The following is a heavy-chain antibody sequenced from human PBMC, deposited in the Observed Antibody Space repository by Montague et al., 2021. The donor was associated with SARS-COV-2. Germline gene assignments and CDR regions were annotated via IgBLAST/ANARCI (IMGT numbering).Heavy chain of an antibody. D-gene: IGHD2-15*01. CDR1: GFTFSSFS. J-gene: IGHJ4*02. CDR2: IGSSSSYL. V-gene: IGHV3-21*01. CDR3: AREAAPQYCAGGSCYQPEDF. Sequence: SLRLSCVAYGFTFSSFSMNWVRQAPGKGLEWVAIIGSSSSYLYYXDSXKGRFTISRDNAKNSLYLQMNSLRGDDTAIYYCAREAAPQYCAGGSCYQPEDFWGQGTRSPSPQ.